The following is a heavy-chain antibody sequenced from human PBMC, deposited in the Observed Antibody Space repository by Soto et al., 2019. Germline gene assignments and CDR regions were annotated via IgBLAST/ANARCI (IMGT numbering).Heavy chain of an antibody. V-gene: IGHV4-59*01. CDR1: GGSMSSYY. D-gene: IGHD5-12*01. CDR2: IYYSGST. Sequence: PSETLSLTCTVSGGSMSSYYWSWIRQPPGKGLEWIGYIYYSGSTNYNPSLKSRVTMSVDTPKNQFSLKLSSVTAADTAVYYCARASDIVATIGYYYGMDVWGQGTTVTVSS. CDR3: ARASDIVATIGYYYGMDV. J-gene: IGHJ6*02.